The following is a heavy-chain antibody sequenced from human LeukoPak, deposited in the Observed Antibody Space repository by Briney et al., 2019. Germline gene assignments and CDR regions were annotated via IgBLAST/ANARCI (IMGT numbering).Heavy chain of an antibody. CDR2: MNPNSGNT. D-gene: IGHD3-10*01. CDR3: ARARGSVNWFDP. V-gene: IGHV1-8*01. J-gene: IGHJ5*02. Sequence: ASVKVSCKASGYTFTSYDINWVRQATGQGLEWMGWMNPNSGNTGYAQKFQGRVTMTRNTSISTAYMGLSSLRSEDTAVYYCARARGSVNWFDPWGQGTLVTVSS. CDR1: GYTFTSYD.